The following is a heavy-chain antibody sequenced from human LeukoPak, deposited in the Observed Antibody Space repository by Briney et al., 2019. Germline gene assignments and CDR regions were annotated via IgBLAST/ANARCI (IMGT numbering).Heavy chain of an antibody. J-gene: IGHJ4*02. CDR1: GFTFSSYA. CDR3: AKVRRLGPTTVTTYFDY. Sequence: PGRSLRLSCAASGFTFSSYAMHWVRQAPGKGLEWVAVISYDGSNKYYADSVKGRFTISRDNSKNTLYLQMNSLRAEDTAVYYCAKVRRLGPTTVTTYFDYWGQGTLVTVSS. D-gene: IGHD4-17*01. CDR2: ISYDGSNK. V-gene: IGHV3-30*04.